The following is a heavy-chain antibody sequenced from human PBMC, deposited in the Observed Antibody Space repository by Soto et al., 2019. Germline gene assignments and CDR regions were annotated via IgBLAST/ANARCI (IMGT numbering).Heavy chain of an antibody. CDR3: AKDPGYSSDWYWPGWFDP. CDR1: GFTFSSYA. V-gene: IGHV3-23*01. D-gene: IGHD6-19*01. CDR2: ISGSGGST. Sequence: GGSLRLSCAASGFTFSSYAMSWVRQAPGKGLEWVSAISGSGGSTYYADSVKGRFTISRDNSKNTLYLQMNSLRAEDTAVYYCAKDPGYSSDWYWPGWFDPWGQGTLVTVSS. J-gene: IGHJ5*02.